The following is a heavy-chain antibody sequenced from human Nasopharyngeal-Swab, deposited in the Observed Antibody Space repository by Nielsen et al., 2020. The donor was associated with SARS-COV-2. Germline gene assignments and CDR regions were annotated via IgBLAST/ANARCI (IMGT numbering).Heavy chain of an antibody. Sequence: WIRQPPGKGLEWVSGISWNSGSIGYADSVKGRFTISRDNAKNSLYLQMNSLRAEDTALYYRAKGLAQWLRRGYFDYWGQGTLVTVSS. V-gene: IGHV3-9*01. CDR2: ISWNSGSI. J-gene: IGHJ4*02. D-gene: IGHD5-12*01. CDR3: AKGLAQWLRRGYFDY.